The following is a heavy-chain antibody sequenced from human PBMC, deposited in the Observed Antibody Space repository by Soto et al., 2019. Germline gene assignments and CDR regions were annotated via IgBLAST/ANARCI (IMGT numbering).Heavy chain of an antibody. CDR2: ISYDGSNK. Sequence: PGGSLRLSCAASGFTFSSYAMHWVRQAPGKGLEWVAVISYDGSNKYYAGSVKGRFTISRDNSKNTLYLQMNSLRAEDTAVYYCARDGGYCSSTSCPYYYYYYGMDVWGQGTTVTVSS. V-gene: IGHV3-30-3*01. D-gene: IGHD2-2*03. CDR1: GFTFSSYA. J-gene: IGHJ6*02. CDR3: ARDGGYCSSTSCPYYYYYYGMDV.